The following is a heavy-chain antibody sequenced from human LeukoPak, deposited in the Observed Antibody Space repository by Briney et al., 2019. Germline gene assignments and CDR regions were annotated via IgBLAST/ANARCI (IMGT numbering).Heavy chain of an antibody. CDR1: GGTFSSYA. Sequence: EASVKVSCKASGGTFSSYAISWVRQAPGQGLEWMGWISAYNGNTNYAQKLQGRVTMTTDTSTSTAYMELRSLRSDDTAVYYCARDYYYDSIFFHYWGQGTLVTVSS. J-gene: IGHJ4*02. D-gene: IGHD3-22*01. CDR3: ARDYYYDSIFFHY. CDR2: ISAYNGNT. V-gene: IGHV1-18*01.